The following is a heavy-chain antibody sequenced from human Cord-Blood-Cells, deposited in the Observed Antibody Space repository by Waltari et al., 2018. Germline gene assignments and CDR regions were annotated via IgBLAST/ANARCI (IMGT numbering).Heavy chain of an antibody. J-gene: IGHJ4*02. Sequence: QVPLVQSGAEVKKPGASVKVSCKVSGYTLTELSMHWVRQAPGKGVEWMGGVDPEIGRTINARKFPCGVTMTEDTSTAPAYMELSSLRSEDTSVYYWATSNVDIVATIRYVDYWGQGTLVTVAS. CDR1: GYTLTELS. CDR3: ATSNVDIVATIRYVDY. D-gene: IGHD5-12*01. V-gene: IGHV1-24*01. CDR2: VDPEIGRT.